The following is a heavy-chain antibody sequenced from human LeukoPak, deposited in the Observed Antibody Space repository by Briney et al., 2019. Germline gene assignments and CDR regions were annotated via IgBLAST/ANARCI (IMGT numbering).Heavy chain of an antibody. CDR1: GSTFSDHY. D-gene: IGHD3-22*01. CDR3: ATETKDSSAYYYFDY. Sequence: GGPLRLPCVVSGSTFSDHYMDWVRQAPGKGLEWVARIRNRARGYTTDYAASAKGRFTISRDDSEGSLYLQMNSLQTEDTAVYYCATETKDSSAYYYFDYWGQGALVTVSS. CDR2: IRNRARGYTT. V-gene: IGHV3-72*01. J-gene: IGHJ4*02.